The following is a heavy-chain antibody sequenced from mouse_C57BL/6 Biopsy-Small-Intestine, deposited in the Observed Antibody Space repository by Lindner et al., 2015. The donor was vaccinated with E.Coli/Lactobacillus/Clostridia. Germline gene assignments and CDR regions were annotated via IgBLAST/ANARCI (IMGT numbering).Heavy chain of an antibody. Sequence: SVKVSCKASGYTFTDYYMHWVRQAPGQGLEWMGRINPNSGGTNYAQKFQGRVTMTRDTSISTAYMELSRLTSDDTAVYYCARDRYYDSSGYPNWFDPWGQGTLVTVSS. V-gene: IGHV1-18*01. J-gene: IGHJ4*01. CDR3: ARDRYYDSSGYPNWFDP. CDR2: INPNSGGT. D-gene: IGHD2-4*01. CDR1: GYTFTDYY.